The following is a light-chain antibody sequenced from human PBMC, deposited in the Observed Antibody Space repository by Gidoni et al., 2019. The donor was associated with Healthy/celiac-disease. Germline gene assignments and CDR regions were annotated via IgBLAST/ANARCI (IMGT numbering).Light chain of an antibody. J-gene: IGLJ3*02. CDR3: QTWGTGVWV. CDR1: SGHSSYA. CDR2: LNSDGSH. V-gene: IGLV4-69*01. Sequence: QLALTQSPSASASLGASVKLTCTLSSGHSSYAIAWHQQQPEKGPRYLMKLNSDGSHSKGDGIPDRFSGSSSGAERYLIISSLQSEDEADYYCQTWGTGVWVFGGGTKLTVL.